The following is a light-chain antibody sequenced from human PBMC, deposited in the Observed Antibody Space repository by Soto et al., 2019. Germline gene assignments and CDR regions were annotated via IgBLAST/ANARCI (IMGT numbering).Light chain of an antibody. CDR1: SSDVGSYNL. CDR2: EGS. Sequence: QSALTQPASVSGSPGQSITISCTGTSSDVGSYNLVSWYQQHPGKAPKLMIYEGSKRPSGVSNRFSGSKSGNTASLTISGLQAEDEADYYSCSYAGSSTSLYVFGTATKVTVL. V-gene: IGLV2-23*01. J-gene: IGLJ1*01. CDR3: CSYAGSSTSLYV.